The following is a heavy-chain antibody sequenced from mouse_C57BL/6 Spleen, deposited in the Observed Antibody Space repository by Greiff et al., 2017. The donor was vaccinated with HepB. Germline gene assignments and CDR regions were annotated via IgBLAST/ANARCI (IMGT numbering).Heavy chain of an antibody. V-gene: IGHV1-18*01. D-gene: IGHD2-5*01. J-gene: IGHJ3*01. CDR2: INPNNGGT. CDR3: ARRAYYSNYPFAY. CDR1: GYTFTDYN. Sequence: VQLQQSGPELVKPGASVKIPCKASGYTFTDYNMDWVKQSHGKSLEWIGDINPNNGGTIYNQKFKGKATLTVDQSSSTAFMELRSLTSEDTAVYYCARRAYYSNYPFAYWGQGTLVTVSA.